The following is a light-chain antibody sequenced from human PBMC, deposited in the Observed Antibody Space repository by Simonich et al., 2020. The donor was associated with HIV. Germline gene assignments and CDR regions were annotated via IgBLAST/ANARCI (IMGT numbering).Light chain of an antibody. J-gene: IGKJ2*01. CDR2: AAS. V-gene: IGKV1-39*01. CDR1: QSIISY. Sequence: DIPMTQSPSSLSASVGDRVTINCLASQSIISYMNWYQEKPRKAPKLLIYAASRLQSEVPSRFSGSGSGTDFTLTISSLQPEDFAIYYCQQSYTTPYTFGQGTKLEIK. CDR3: QQSYTTPYT.